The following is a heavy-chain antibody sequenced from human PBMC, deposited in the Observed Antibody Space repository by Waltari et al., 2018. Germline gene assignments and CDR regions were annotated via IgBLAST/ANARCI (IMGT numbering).Heavy chain of an antibody. V-gene: IGHV1-2*02. Sequence: QVQLVQSGAEVKKPGASVQVSCKASGYTFSGSYMQWVRQAPGQGLEWMGWINPNSGGTNYAQKFQGRVTMTRDTSIITGYMELSRLRSDDTAVYYCARRNDAGAFDIWGQGTMVTVSS. CDR1: GYTFSGSY. CDR2: INPNSGGT. D-gene: IGHD1-1*01. CDR3: ARRNDAGAFDI. J-gene: IGHJ3*02.